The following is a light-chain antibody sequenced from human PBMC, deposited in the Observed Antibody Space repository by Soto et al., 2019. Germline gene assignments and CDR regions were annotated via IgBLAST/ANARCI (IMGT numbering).Light chain of an antibody. CDR1: SSNIGAGYD. V-gene: IGLV1-40*01. J-gene: IGLJ7*01. CDR2: GNS. CDR3: QSYDSSLSAGV. Sequence: QSALTQPPSVSGAPGQRVTISCTGSSSNIGAGYDVHWYQQLPGTAPKLLIYGNSNRPSVVPDRFSGSKSGTSASLAITGLQAEDEADYYCQSYDSSLSAGVFGGGTQLTVL.